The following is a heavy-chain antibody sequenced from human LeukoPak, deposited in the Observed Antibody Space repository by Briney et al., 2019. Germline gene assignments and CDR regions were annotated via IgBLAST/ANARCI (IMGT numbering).Heavy chain of an antibody. CDR1: GFTFSSYS. Sequence: GGSLRLSCAASGFTFSSYSMNWVRQAPGKGLEWVSYISSSSSTIYYADSVKGRITISRDNAKNSLYLQMNSLRAEDTAVYYCARDRGSPSSWYANSFWFDPWGQGTLVTVSS. CDR2: ISSSSSTI. V-gene: IGHV3-48*04. D-gene: IGHD6-13*01. J-gene: IGHJ5*02. CDR3: ARDRGSPSSWYANSFWFDP.